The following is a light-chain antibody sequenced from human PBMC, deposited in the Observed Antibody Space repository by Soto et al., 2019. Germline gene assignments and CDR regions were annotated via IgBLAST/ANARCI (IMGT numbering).Light chain of an antibody. Sequence: DIQMTQSPSSLSASVGDRVTITCRASQSISSYLNWYQQKPAKAPKLLIYAASSLQSGVPSRFSSSGSGTDFTLTISSLQPEDFATYYCQQSYSTPRTFGQGTKVEIK. V-gene: IGKV1-39*01. CDR3: QQSYSTPRT. J-gene: IGKJ1*01. CDR1: QSISSY. CDR2: AAS.